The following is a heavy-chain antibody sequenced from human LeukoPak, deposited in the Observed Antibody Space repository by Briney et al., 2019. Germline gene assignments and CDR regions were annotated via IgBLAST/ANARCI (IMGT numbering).Heavy chain of an antibody. D-gene: IGHD3-22*01. CDR1: GYTFTSYG. CDR3: ARDRGYYYDSSGTFDY. V-gene: IGHV1-18*01. J-gene: IGHJ4*02. Sequence: ASVKVSCKASGYTFTSYGISWVRQAPGQGLEWMGWISAYSGNTNYAQKLQGRVTMTTDTSTSTAYMELRSLRSDDTAVYYCARDRGYYYDSSGTFDYWGQGTLVTVPS. CDR2: ISAYSGNT.